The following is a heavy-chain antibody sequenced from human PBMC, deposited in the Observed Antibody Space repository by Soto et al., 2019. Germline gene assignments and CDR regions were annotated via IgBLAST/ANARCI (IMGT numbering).Heavy chain of an antibody. V-gene: IGHV2-5*01. CDR3: AHTDGGYEIIYFDF. CDR2: IYYNDDR. D-gene: IGHD5-12*01. J-gene: IGHJ4*01. Sequence: SGPTLVNPTQTLTLTCTFSGFSFTTAGVAVGWIRQTPGGALEWLTLIYYNDDRRFSPSLKTRLTITGDTSKNQVVLSLTNVDPGDTATYFCAHTDGGYEIIYFDFWGQGIPVTVSS. CDR1: GFSFTTAGVA.